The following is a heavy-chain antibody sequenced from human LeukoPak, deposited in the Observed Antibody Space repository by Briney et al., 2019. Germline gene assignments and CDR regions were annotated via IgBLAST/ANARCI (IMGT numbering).Heavy chain of an antibody. CDR2: INPNSGGT. CDR1: GYTFTVYY. CDR3: ARARIAAAGINWFDP. J-gene: IGHJ5*02. Sequence: ASVKVSCKASGYTFTVYYMHWVRQAPGQGGEGMGWINPNSGGTNYAQKFQGRVTMTRDTSISTAYMELSRLRSDDTAVYYCARARIAAAGINWFDPWGQGTLVTVSS. V-gene: IGHV1-2*02. D-gene: IGHD6-13*01.